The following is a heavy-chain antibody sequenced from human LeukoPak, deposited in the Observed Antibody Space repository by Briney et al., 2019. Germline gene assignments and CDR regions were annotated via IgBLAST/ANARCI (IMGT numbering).Heavy chain of an antibody. CDR3: ARDRHVVVTAIHSFGFDY. D-gene: IGHD2-21*02. CDR1: GFTFGSYG. V-gene: IGHV3-33*01. Sequence: GGSLRLSCAASGFTFGSYGMHWVRQAPDKGLEGVAVIWYDGSNKYYADSVKGRFTISRDNSKNTLYLQMNSLRAEDTAVYYCARDRHVVVTAIHSFGFDYWGQGTLVTVSS. J-gene: IGHJ4*02. CDR2: IWYDGSNK.